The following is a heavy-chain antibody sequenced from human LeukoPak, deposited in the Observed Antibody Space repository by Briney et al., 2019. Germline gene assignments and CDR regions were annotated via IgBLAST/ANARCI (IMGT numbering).Heavy chain of an antibody. CDR1: GYTFTSYG. J-gene: IGHJ4*02. D-gene: IGHD6-13*01. CDR2: ISAYNGNT. V-gene: IGHV1-18*01. CDR3: ARDLRTYSSSWPDR. Sequence: ASVKVSCKASGYTFTSYGISWVRQAPGQGLEWMGWISAYNGNTNYAQKLQGRVTMTTDTSTSTAYMELRSLRSDDTAVYYCARDLRTYSSSWPDRWGQGTLVTVSS.